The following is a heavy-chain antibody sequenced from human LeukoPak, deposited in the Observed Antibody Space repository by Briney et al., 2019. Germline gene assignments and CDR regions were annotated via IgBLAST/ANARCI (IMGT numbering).Heavy chain of an antibody. J-gene: IGHJ4*02. CDR1: GFTFSSYW. V-gene: IGHV3-7*01. Sequence: AGGSLRLSCAASGFTFSSYWMSWVRQAPGKGGECVANIKQDGSEKYYVDSVKGRFTISRDNAKNSLYLQMNSLRAEDTAVYYCASGRDGYNFDYWGQGNLATVSS. CDR3: ASGRDGYNFDY. CDR2: IKQDGSEK. D-gene: IGHD5-24*01.